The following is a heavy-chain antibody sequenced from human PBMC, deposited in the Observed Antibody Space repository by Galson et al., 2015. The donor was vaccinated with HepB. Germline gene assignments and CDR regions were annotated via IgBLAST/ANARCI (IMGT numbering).Heavy chain of an antibody. CDR3: VRWGSCDS. D-gene: IGHD3-16*01. CDR1: GFNFSAYS. Sequence: SLRLSCAASGFNFSAYSMNWVRQAPGEGLQWVSYIGKTSRGIYYTDSVKGRFTISRDDAKNSVTLQMNSLRVEDTAVYYCVRWGSCDSGGQGTLVIVSS. V-gene: IGHV3-48*01. CDR2: IGKTSRGI. J-gene: IGHJ4*02.